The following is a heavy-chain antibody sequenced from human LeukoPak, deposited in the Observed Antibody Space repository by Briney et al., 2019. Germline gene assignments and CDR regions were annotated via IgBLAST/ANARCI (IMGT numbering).Heavy chain of an antibody. D-gene: IGHD1-1*01. CDR2: IRQDGSDK. V-gene: IGHV3-7*01. Sequence: GGSLRLSYAASGFTFSSYWMTWVRQAPGKGLEWVANIRQDGSDKYYVDSVKGRFTISRDNAKNSLFLQMNSLRAEDTAVYYCARGPYKYVISANPDYWGQGTLVTVSS. J-gene: IGHJ4*02. CDR3: ARGPYKYVISANPDY. CDR1: GFTFSSYW.